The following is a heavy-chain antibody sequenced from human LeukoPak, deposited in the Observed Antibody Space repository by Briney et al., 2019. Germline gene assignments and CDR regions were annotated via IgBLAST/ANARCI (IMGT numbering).Heavy chain of an antibody. V-gene: IGHV1-18*01. J-gene: IGHJ3*02. CDR3: AGHDRPYRGSFPDAFDI. CDR2: ISAYNGNT. CDR1: GYTFTSYG. Sequence: ASVKVSCKASGYTFTSYGISWVRQAPGQGLEWMGWISAYNGNTNYAQKLQGRVTMTTDTSTSTAYMELRSLRSDDTAVYYCAGHDRPYRGSFPDAFDIWGQGTMVTVSS. D-gene: IGHD1-26*01.